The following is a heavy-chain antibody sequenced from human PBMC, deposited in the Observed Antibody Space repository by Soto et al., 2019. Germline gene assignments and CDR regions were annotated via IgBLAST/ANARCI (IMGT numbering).Heavy chain of an antibody. V-gene: IGHV5-51*01. CDR1: GYNFTNYW. D-gene: IGHD1-26*01. J-gene: IGHJ6*02. Sequence: GESLKISCKGSGYNFTNYWIGWVRQMPGKGLEWMGIIYPGDSDTRYSPSFQGQVTISADKSISAAYLQWSSLRASDTAMYYCARQEGAPVLFYYGMDVWGQGTTVTVSS. CDR2: IYPGDSDT. CDR3: ARQEGAPVLFYYGMDV.